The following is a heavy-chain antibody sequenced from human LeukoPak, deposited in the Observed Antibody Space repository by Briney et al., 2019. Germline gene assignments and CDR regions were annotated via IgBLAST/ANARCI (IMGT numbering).Heavy chain of an antibody. CDR3: ASCRGVVGGTLAEYGMDG. J-gene: IGHJ6*02. CDR1: GGSFSGYY. D-gene: IGHD2-15*01. Sequence: SETLSLTCAVYGGSFSGYYWSWIRQPPGKGLEWIGEINHSGSTNYNPSLKSRVTISVDTSKNQFSLKLSSVTAADTAVYYCASCRGVVGGTLAEYGMDGLGQGTKVNVS. CDR2: INHSGST. V-gene: IGHV4-34*01.